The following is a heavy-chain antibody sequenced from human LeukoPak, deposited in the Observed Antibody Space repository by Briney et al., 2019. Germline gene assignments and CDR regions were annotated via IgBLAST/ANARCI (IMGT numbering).Heavy chain of an antibody. J-gene: IGHJ4*02. CDR3: ARTSTVVTPDGPIDY. CDR2: ISYDGSNK. CDR1: GFTFSSYA. Sequence: GGSLRLSCAASGFTFSSYAMHWVRQAPGKGLEWVAVISYDGSNKYYADSVKGRFTISRDNSKNTLYLQMNSLRAEDTAVYYCARTSTVVTPDGPIDYWGQGTLVTVSS. V-gene: IGHV3-30-3*01. D-gene: IGHD4-23*01.